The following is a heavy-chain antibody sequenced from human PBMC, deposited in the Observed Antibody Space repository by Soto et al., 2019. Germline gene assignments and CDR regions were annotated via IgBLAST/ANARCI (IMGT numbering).Heavy chain of an antibody. CDR2: LIPIFGKA. CDR1: GGSFSSDA. V-gene: IGHV1-69*01. Sequence: QVPLVQSGAEVKKPDSSVKVSCTASGGSFSSDAITWVRQPPRQGLEWMGGLIPIFGKATYAQKFQDRVTFTADEATSTAYMELSGLKSEDTAIYYCARGVTGGTYDSWGQGTLVVVSS. D-gene: IGHD1-26*01. J-gene: IGHJ5*01. CDR3: ARGVTGGTYDS.